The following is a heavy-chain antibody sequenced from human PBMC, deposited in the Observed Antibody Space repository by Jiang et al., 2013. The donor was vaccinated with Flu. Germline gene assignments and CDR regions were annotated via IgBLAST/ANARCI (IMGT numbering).Heavy chain of an antibody. CDR2: ISYTGST. J-gene: IGHJ4*02. Sequence: GSGLVKPSETLSLTCTVSGGSINSYYWSWFRQPPGKGLEWIGYISYTGSTNYNPSLKSRVTISVDTSKNQFSLKLTSVTAADTAVYYCARGGTAKHSTHWGQGALVTVSS. V-gene: IGHV4-59*01. CDR3: ARGGTAKHSTH. D-gene: IGHD1-1*01. CDR1: GGSINSYY.